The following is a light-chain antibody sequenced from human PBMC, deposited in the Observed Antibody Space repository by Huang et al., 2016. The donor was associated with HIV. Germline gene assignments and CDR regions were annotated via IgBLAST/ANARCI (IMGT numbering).Light chain of an antibody. J-gene: IGKJ3*01. CDR2: LGS. CDR1: QNLLQSNGYKY. CDR3: MQRLQTPFT. V-gene: IGKV2-28*01. Sequence: EIVMTKSAVSLPVTPGEPASIYCRSSQNLLQSNGYKYLVWYRQKPAQSPQLLIYLGSKRAAGVPDRFSGRGPGTNFTLNITRVEAEDSVVYYCMQRLQTPFTFGPGTKVDIK.